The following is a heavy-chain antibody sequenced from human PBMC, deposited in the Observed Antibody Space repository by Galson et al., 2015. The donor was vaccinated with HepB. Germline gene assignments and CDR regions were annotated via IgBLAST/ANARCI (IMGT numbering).Heavy chain of an antibody. J-gene: IGHJ4*02. Sequence: TLSLTCTVSGGSISSGGYYWSWIRQHPGKGLEWIGYIYYSGSTYYNPSLKSRVTMSVDTSKNQFSLKLSSVTAADTAVYYCARGFGVVIFPFVYWGQGTLVTVSS. CDR1: GGSISSGGYY. CDR3: ARGFGVVIFPFVY. CDR2: IYYSGST. D-gene: IGHD3-3*01. V-gene: IGHV4-31*03.